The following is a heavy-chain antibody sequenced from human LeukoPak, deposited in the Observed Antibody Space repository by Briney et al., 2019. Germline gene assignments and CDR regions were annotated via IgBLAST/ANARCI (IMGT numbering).Heavy chain of an antibody. CDR3: ARHGGYGGNQKAHFDN. V-gene: IGHV4-59*01. J-gene: IGHJ4*02. CDR1: GGSISSYY. D-gene: IGHD4-23*01. Sequence: SETLSLTCTVSGGSISSYYWSWIRQPPGKGLEWIGYIYYSGSTNYNPSLKSRVTLSVDTSMNQFSLKLSSVTAADTAVYYCARHGGYGGNQKAHFDNWGQGTLVTVSS. CDR2: IYYSGST.